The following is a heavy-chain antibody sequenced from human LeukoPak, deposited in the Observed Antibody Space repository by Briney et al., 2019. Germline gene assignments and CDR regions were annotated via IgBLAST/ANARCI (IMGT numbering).Heavy chain of an antibody. CDR3: ARDNDSRDPPHFDY. V-gene: IGHV4-38-2*02. D-gene: IGHD3-16*01. Sequence: SETLSLTCTVSGYSISSGYYWGWIRPPPGKGLEWIGSIYHSGSTYYNPSLKSRVTISVDTSKNQFSLKLSSVTAADTAVYYCARDNDSRDPPHFDYWGQGTLVTVSS. CDR2: IYHSGST. J-gene: IGHJ4*02. CDR1: GYSISSGYY.